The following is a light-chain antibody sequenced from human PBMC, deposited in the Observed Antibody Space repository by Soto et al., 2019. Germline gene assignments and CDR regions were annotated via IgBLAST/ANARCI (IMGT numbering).Light chain of an antibody. CDR1: QSISGW. CDR2: KAS. Sequence: DIQMTQSPSTLSASVGDRVTITCRASQSISGWLAWYQQKPGKAPRLLIYKASSLQSGVPSRFSGYGSGTEFTLTISSLQPDDYATYYCQEYNSHSRYTFGQGTKLEVK. J-gene: IGKJ2*01. V-gene: IGKV1-5*03. CDR3: QEYNSHSRYT.